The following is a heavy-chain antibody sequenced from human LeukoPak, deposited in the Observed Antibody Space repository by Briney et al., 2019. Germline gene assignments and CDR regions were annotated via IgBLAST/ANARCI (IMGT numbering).Heavy chain of an antibody. J-gene: IGHJ3*02. CDR2: INPNSGGT. CDR1: GYTFTGYY. CDR3: ATSENWNYADAFDI. Sequence: ASVKVSCKASGYTFTGYYMHWVRQAPGQGLEWMGWINPNSGGTNYAQKFQGRVTMTRDTSISTAYMELSRLRSDDTAVYYCATSENWNYADAFDIWGQGTMVTVSS. D-gene: IGHD1-7*01. V-gene: IGHV1-2*02.